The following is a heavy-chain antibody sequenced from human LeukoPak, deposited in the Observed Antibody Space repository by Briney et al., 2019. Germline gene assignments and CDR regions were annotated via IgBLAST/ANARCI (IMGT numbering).Heavy chain of an antibody. CDR2: FDPEDGET. J-gene: IGHJ4*02. D-gene: IGHD5-18*01. Sequence: ASVKVSCKVSGYTLTELSMHWVRQAPGKGLEWMGGFDPEDGETIYAQKFQGRVTMTEDTSTDTAYMELSSLRSEDTAVYYCAKVRKVDTAMVTPRALTYYFDYWGQGTLVTVSS. CDR1: GYTLTELS. V-gene: IGHV1-24*01. CDR3: AKVRKVDTAMVTPRALTYYFDY.